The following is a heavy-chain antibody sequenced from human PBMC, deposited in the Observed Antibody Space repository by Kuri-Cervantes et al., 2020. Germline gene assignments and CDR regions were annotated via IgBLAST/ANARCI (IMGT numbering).Heavy chain of an antibody. CDR1: GGSISSYY. CDR3: ARGGGASFDY. D-gene: IGHD4-17*01. Sequence: SETLSLTCTVSGGSISSYYWSWIRQPPGRGLEWIGYIYYSGSTNYNPSLKSRVTISVDTSKNQFSLKLSSVTAADTAVYYCARGGGASFDYWGQGTLVTVSS. J-gene: IGHJ4*02. CDR2: IYYSGST. V-gene: IGHV4-59*01.